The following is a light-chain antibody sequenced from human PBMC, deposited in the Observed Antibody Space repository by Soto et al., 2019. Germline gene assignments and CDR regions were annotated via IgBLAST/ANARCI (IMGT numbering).Light chain of an antibody. Sequence: EIVLTQSPGTLSLSPGERATLSCRASPSVSGSNLVWYQQRPGQAPRLLIHDASHRAAGIPARFSGSGFGTDFTLTISSLEPEDAAVYYCQQRSNWPPITFGQGTRLEIK. CDR3: QQRSNWPPIT. J-gene: IGKJ5*01. CDR2: DAS. V-gene: IGKV3-11*01. CDR1: PSVSGSN.